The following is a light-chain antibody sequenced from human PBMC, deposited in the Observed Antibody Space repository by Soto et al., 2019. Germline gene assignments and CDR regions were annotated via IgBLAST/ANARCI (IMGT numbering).Light chain of an antibody. J-gene: IGLJ2*01. V-gene: IGLV2-14*01. CDR2: DVL. Sequence: QSALTQPASVSGSPGQSITITCTGTSDIGGYRFVSWYQHHPGKAPKLLIYDVLSRPSGISNRFSGSKSGNTVSLTISGLQAEDEADYYCFSYASSTTRAFGGGTKVTVL. CDR1: SDIGGYRF. CDR3: FSYASSTTRA.